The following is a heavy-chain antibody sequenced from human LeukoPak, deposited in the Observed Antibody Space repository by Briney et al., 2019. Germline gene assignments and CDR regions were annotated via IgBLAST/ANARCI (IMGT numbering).Heavy chain of an antibody. J-gene: IGHJ5*02. Sequence: HPGGSLRLSCAASGFTFSSYAMSWVRQAPGKGLGWVSAISGSGGSTYYADSVKGRFTISRDNSKNTLYLQMNSLRAEDTAVYYCAKDIVAAPSGWFDPWGQGTLVTVSS. D-gene: IGHD5-12*01. CDR1: GFTFSSYA. V-gene: IGHV3-23*01. CDR2: ISGSGGST. CDR3: AKDIVAAPSGWFDP.